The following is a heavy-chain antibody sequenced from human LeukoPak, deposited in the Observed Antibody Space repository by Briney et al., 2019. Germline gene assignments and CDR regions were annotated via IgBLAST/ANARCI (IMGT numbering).Heavy chain of an antibody. V-gene: IGHV4-34*01. CDR1: GGSFSGYY. Sequence: PSETLSLTCAVYGGSFSGYYWSWIRQPPGKGLEWIGEVNHGGSTNYNPSLKSRVTISIDTSKNQFSLKLSSETAADTAVYYCARDYVGVAGTFDYWGQGTLVTVSS. CDR3: ARDYVGVAGTFDY. CDR2: VNHGGST. D-gene: IGHD6-19*01. J-gene: IGHJ4*02.